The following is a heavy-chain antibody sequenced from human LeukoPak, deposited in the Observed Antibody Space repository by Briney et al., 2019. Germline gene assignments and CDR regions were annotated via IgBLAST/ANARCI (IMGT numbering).Heavy chain of an antibody. CDR3: ARRIAAAGIDY. Sequence: GGSLRLSCAASGFTFSSYSMNWVRQAPGKGLEWVSSISSSSSYIYYADSVKGRFTISRDNAKNSLYLQMNSLRAEDTAVYYCARRIAAAGIDYWGQGTLVTVSS. J-gene: IGHJ4*02. CDR2: ISSSSSYI. V-gene: IGHV3-21*01. CDR1: GFTFSSYS. D-gene: IGHD6-13*01.